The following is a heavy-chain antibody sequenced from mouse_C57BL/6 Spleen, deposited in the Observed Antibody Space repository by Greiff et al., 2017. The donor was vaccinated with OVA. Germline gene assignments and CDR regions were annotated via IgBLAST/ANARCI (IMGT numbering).Heavy chain of an antibody. CDR2: IDPSDSYT. J-gene: IGHJ1*03. D-gene: IGHD2-3*01. CDR1: GYTFTSYW. Sequence: QVQLKQPGAELVKPGASVKLSCKASGYTFTSYWMQWVKQRPGQGLEWIGEIDPSDSYTNYNQKFKGKATLTVDTSSSTAYMQLSSLTSEDSAVYYCARYDGYSRYFDVWGTGTTVTVSS. CDR3: ARYDGYSRYFDV. V-gene: IGHV1-50*01.